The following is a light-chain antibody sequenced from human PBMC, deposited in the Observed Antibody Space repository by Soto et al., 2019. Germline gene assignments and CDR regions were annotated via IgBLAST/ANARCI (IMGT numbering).Light chain of an antibody. CDR1: QGIAPY. V-gene: IGKV1-27*01. CDR2: ATS. CDR3: QKYNSAPLT. J-gene: IGKJ4*01. Sequence: DVQMTQSPSSLSASVGDRVTITCRASQGIAPYLAWFQQKPGKVPKLLIYATSTLQSGVPSRFSGSGSWTDFTLTISSLQPEDVATYYCQKYNSAPLTFGGGTKVEIK.